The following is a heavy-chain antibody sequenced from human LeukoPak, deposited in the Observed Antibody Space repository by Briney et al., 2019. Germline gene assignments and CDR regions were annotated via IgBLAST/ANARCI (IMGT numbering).Heavy chain of an antibody. J-gene: IGHJ4*02. D-gene: IGHD1-26*01. Sequence: SGGSLRLSCAASGFTFSSYWMSWVRQAPGKGLERVANIKQDGSEKYYVDSVKGRFTISRDNAKNSLYLQMNSLRAEDTAVYYCARDGGSYYYAFDYWGQGTLVTVSS. CDR1: GFTFSSYW. V-gene: IGHV3-7*01. CDR2: IKQDGSEK. CDR3: ARDGGSYYYAFDY.